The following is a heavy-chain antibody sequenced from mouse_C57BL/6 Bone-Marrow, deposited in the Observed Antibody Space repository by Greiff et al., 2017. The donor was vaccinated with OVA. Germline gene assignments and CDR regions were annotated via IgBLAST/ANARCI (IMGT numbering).Heavy chain of an antibody. V-gene: IGHV1-26*01. J-gene: IGHJ4*01. Sequence: EVKLQQSGPELVKPGASVKISCKASGYTFTDYYMNWVKQSHGKSLEWIGDINPNNGGTSYNQKFKGKATLTVDKSSSTAYMELRSLTSEDSAVYYCERGDYGNYYYAMDYWGQGTSVTVSS. CDR3: ERGDYGNYYYAMDY. CDR2: INPNNGGT. CDR1: GYTFTDYY. D-gene: IGHD2-1*01.